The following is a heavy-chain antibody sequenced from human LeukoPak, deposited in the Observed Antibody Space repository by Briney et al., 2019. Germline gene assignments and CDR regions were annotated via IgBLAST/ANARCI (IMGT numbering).Heavy chain of an antibody. V-gene: IGHV3-23*01. CDR3: AKGPQLGSGYHPDY. J-gene: IGHJ4*02. CDR1: GFTFSCAA. D-gene: IGHD3-22*01. Sequence: GGSLSLSCAASGFTFSCAAMTWVRQAPGKGLEWVSIITGSDDKTYYADSVKGRFTISRDYSKNALHLQMSSLRVEDTAIYYCAKGPQLGSGYHPDYWGQGTLVTVSS. CDR2: ITGSDDKT.